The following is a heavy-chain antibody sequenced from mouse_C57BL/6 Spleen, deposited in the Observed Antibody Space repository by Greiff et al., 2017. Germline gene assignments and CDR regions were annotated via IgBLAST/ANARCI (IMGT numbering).Heavy chain of an antibody. D-gene: IGHD2-5*01. V-gene: IGHV1-74*01. CDR2: LHPSGSDT. CDR1: GYTFTSYW. J-gene: IGHJ4*01. CDR3: AIRSNFYYAMDD. Sequence: QVQLQQPGAELVKPGASLKVSCTASGYTFTSYWMPWVQQRPGQGLEWIGRLHPSGSDTNYNQKFKGKATLTVDKSSSTAYMQLSSLTSEDTAVYYCAIRSNFYYAMDDWGQGTSVTVSS.